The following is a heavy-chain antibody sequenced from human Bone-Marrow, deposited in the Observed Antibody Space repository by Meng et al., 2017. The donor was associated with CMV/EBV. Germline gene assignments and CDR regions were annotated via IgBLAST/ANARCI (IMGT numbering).Heavy chain of an antibody. CDR1: GFSLSTSGMC. Sequence: SGPTLVKPTQTLTLTCTFSGFSLSTSGMCVSWVRQPPGKAMEWLALIDWDDDKYYSKSLKTRLTISKDTSKNQVVLTMTNMDPVDTATYYCARSHSIFGVVPFDYWGQGTLVTVSS. D-gene: IGHD3-3*01. CDR2: IDWDDDK. CDR3: ARSHSIFGVVPFDY. V-gene: IGHV2-70*20. J-gene: IGHJ4*02.